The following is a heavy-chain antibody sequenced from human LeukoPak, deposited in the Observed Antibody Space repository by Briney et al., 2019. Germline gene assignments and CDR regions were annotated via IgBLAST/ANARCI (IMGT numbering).Heavy chain of an antibody. CDR1: GGSISSSSYY. CDR2: IYYSGST. D-gene: IGHD6-13*01. J-gene: IGHJ5*01. V-gene: IGHV4-39*01. Sequence: SETLSLTCTVSGGSISSSSYYWGWIRQPPGKGLEWIGSIYYSGSTYYNPSLKSRVTISVDTSKNQFSLKLSSVTAADTAVYYCARGAGSSWFYSWGQGTLVTVSS. CDR3: ARGAGSSWFYS.